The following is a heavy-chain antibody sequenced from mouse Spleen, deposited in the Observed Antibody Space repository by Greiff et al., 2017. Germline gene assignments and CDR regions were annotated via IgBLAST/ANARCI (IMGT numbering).Heavy chain of an antibody. D-gene: IGHD4-1*01. CDR3: APLGRGFAY. CDR2: ILPGSGST. V-gene: IGHV1-9*01. CDR1: GYTFSSYW. Sequence: VKLVESGAELMKPGASVKISCKATGYTFSSYWIEWVKQRPGHGLEWIGEILPGSGSTNYNQKFKGKATLTVDTSSSTAYMQLSSLTSEDSAVYYCAPLGRGFAYWGQGTLVTVSA. J-gene: IGHJ3*01.